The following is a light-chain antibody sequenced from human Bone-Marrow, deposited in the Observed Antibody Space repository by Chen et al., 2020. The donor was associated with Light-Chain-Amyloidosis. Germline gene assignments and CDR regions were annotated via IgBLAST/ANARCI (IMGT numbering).Light chain of an antibody. CDR3: QAWKSSTVI. CDR1: KLGDRY. Sequence: SYELTQPPSVSVSPGQTASITCSGDKLGDRYTYWYQLKSGQSPVLVIYEDKKRPSGIPERFSGSNSGNTATLTISGTQPMDETDYYCQAWKSSTVIFGGGTKLTVL. J-gene: IGLJ2*01. CDR2: EDK. V-gene: IGLV3-1*01.